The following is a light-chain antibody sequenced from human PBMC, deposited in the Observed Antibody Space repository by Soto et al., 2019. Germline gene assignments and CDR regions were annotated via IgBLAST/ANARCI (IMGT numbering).Light chain of an antibody. CDR3: QQHNQWPIT. Sequence: QNTTTPPVFPGETASPSCRASQSAGNFLAWYQQKPGQAPRLLIYYISTRATGIPARFSGSGSGTEFTLTINSLQSEDSAVYYCQQHNQWPITFGQGTRLEIK. J-gene: IGKJ5*01. CDR2: YIS. CDR1: QSAGNF. V-gene: IGKV3D-15*01.